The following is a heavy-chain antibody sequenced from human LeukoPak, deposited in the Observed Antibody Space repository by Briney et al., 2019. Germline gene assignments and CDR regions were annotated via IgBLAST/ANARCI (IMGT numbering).Heavy chain of an antibody. CDR2: IYYSGST. V-gene: IGHV4-39*07. Sequence: SETLSLTCTVSGGSISSSSYYWGWIRQPPGKGLEWIGSIYYSGSTYYNPSLKSRVTISVDTSKNQFSLKLSSVTAADTAVYYCATHPYYYGSGVYWGQGTLVTVSS. J-gene: IGHJ4*02. CDR3: ATHPYYYGSGVY. CDR1: GGSISSSSYY. D-gene: IGHD3-10*01.